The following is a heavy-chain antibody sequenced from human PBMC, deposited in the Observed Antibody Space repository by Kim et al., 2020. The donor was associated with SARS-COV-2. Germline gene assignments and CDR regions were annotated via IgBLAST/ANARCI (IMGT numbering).Heavy chain of an antibody. CDR3: ARLKTAMVNNYGMDV. CDR1: GYSFTSYW. Sequence: GESLKISCKGSGYSFTSYWISWVRQMPGKGLEWMGRIDPSDSYTNYSPSFQGHVTISADKSISTAYLQWSSLKASDTAMYYCARLKTAMVNNYGMDVWGQGTTVTVSS. J-gene: IGHJ6*02. D-gene: IGHD5-18*01. V-gene: IGHV5-10-1*01. CDR2: IDPSDSYT.